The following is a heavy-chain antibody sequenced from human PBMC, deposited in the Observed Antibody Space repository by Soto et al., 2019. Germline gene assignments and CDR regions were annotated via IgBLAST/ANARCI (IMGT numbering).Heavy chain of an antibody. V-gene: IGHV4-30-2*01. CDR2: ISHSGST. J-gene: IGHJ4*02. CDR1: GGSITRGPSS. Sequence: PSETLSLTCSVSGGSITRGPSSWNWVRQPPGKGLEWIAYISHSGSTYYNPSLKGRVTVSVDRSRNQFSLQVSSVIAADTAVYYCAKNLPRTGRFDYWGQGTVVTVSS. CDR3: AKNLPRTGRFDY.